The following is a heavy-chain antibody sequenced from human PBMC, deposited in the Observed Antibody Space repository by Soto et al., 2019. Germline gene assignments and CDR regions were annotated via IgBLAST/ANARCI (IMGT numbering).Heavy chain of an antibody. CDR3: ARDVAIQNWFDP. V-gene: IGHV1-18*01. Sequence: ASVNVSCKASGYTFTSYGISWVRQAPGQGLEWMGWISAYNGNTNYAQKLQGRVTMTTDTSTSTAYMELRSLRSDDTAVYYCARDVAIQNWFDPWGQGTLVTVSS. D-gene: IGHD5-18*01. CDR1: GYTFTSYG. CDR2: ISAYNGNT. J-gene: IGHJ5*02.